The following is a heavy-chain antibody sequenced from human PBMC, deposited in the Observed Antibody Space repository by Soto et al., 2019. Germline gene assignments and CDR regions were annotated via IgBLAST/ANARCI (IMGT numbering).Heavy chain of an antibody. CDR1: GGSISSYY. CDR2: IYYSGST. Sequence: SETLSLTCTVSGGSISSYYWSWIRQPPGKGLEWIGYIYYSGSTKYNPSLESRVTISVDTSKNQFSLKLSSVTAADTAVYYCARGLAMTTVTTVYFDYWGQGTLVTVSS. CDR3: ARGLAMTTVTTVYFDY. V-gene: IGHV4-59*12. D-gene: IGHD4-17*01. J-gene: IGHJ4*02.